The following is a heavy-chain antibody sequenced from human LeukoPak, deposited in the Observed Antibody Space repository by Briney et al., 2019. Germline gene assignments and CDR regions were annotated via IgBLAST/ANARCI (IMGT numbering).Heavy chain of an antibody. CDR1: GFTFSSYA. J-gene: IGHJ4*02. CDR2: ISYDGSNK. CDR3: ARDSESFFIGGGTFDY. D-gene: IGHD3-10*01. V-gene: IGHV3-30-3*01. Sequence: PGRSLRLSCAASGFTFSSYAMHWVRQAPGKGLEWVAVISYDGSNKYYADSVKGRFTISRDNSKNTLYLQMNSLRAEDTAVYYCARDSESFFIGGGTFDYWGQGTLATVSS.